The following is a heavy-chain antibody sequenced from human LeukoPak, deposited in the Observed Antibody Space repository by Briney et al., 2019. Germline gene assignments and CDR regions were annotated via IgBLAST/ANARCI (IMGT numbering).Heavy chain of an antibody. Sequence: AGGSLRLSCAASGFTFDDYTMHWVRQAPGKGLERVSLISWDGGSTYYADSVKGRFTISRDNSKNSLYLQMNSLRTEDTALYYCAKDRYSSGFHWGQGTLVTVSS. D-gene: IGHD6-19*01. CDR3: AKDRYSSGFH. V-gene: IGHV3-43*01. CDR2: ISWDGGST. CDR1: GFTFDDYT. J-gene: IGHJ4*02.